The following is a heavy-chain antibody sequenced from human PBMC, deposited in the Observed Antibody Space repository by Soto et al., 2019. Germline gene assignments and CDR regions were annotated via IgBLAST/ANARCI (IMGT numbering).Heavy chain of an antibody. CDR3: ARGEQYSGGIFDY. J-gene: IGHJ4*01. CDR2: TYYRSKWYY. D-gene: IGHD1-26*01. Sequence: PSQTLSLTCAITGDSVSSNSAGWSWVRQSPSRGLEWLGRTYYRSKWYYEYAVSVRGRITINPDTSKNQYSLQLNSVTPEDTAVYLCARGEQYSGGIFDYWGQGTMVTVSS. CDR1: GDSVSSNSAG. V-gene: IGHV6-1*01.